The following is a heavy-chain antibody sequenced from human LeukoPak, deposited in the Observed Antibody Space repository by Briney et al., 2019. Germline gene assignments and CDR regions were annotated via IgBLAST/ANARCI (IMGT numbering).Heavy chain of an antibody. V-gene: IGHV3-74*01. J-gene: IGHJ4*01. D-gene: IGHD3-16*01. CDR1: GFTFSRFW. CDR3: IREVQVRASASLGL. CDR2: MNSGGTTI. Sequence: GGSLRLSCAASGFTFSRFWMHWVRQAAGEGLVWVSRMNSGGTTINYADSVKGRFTISRDNVDNTLHLQMNSLRVEDMAVYYCIREVQVRASASLGLWGQGTLVTVSS.